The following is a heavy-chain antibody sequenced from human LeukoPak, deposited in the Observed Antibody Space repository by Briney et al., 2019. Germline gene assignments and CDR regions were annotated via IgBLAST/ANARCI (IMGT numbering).Heavy chain of an antibody. V-gene: IGHV3-30*18. CDR1: GFTFSSYG. J-gene: IGHJ4*02. CDR2: ISYDGSNK. D-gene: IGHD3-22*01. Sequence: GGSLRLSCAASGFTFSSYGMHWVRQAPGKGLEWVAVISYDGSNKYYADSVKGRFTISRDNSKNTLYLQMNSLRAEDTAVYYCEKEKRKTYYYDSSPTPYYFDYWGQGTLVTVSS. CDR3: EKEKRKTYYYDSSPTPYYFDY.